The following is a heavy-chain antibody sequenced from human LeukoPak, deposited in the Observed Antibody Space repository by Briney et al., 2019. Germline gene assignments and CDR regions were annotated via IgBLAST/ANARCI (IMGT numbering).Heavy chain of an antibody. D-gene: IGHD6-13*01. J-gene: IGHJ4*02. CDR3: TRGRPSWYLDY. CDR1: GFTFSSYS. CDR2: ISSSSSTI. V-gene: IGHV3-48*01. Sequence: GGSLRLSCAASGFTFSSYSMNWVRQAPGKGLEWVSYISSSSSTIYYADSVKGRFTISRDNAKNSLYLQMNSLRAEDTAVYYCTRGRPSWYLDYWGQGTLVTVSS.